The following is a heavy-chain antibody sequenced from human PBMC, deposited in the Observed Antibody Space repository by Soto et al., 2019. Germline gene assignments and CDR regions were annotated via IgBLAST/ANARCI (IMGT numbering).Heavy chain of an antibody. CDR2: IYSAGSA. Sequence: TGGSLRLSCAASGFAVSSYHMSWVRQAPGKGLEWVSVIYSAGSADFADSVKGRFTISRDNSKNTLYLQMSSLRVEDTALFYCAKDWGNYYYFDYWGRGTLVTVSS. V-gene: IGHV3-53*05. CDR1: GFAVSSYH. CDR3: AKDWGNYYYFDY. J-gene: IGHJ4*02. D-gene: IGHD3-16*01.